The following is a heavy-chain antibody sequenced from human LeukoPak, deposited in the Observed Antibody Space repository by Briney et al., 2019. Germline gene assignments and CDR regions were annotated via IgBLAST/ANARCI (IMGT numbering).Heavy chain of an antibody. Sequence: ASVKVSCKASGYTFTGYYMHWVRQAPGQGLEWMGWINPNSGGTNYAQKFQGRVTMTRDTSIGTAYMELSRLRSDDTAVYYCARAPAGVDDYYYMDVWGKGTTVTVSS. CDR1: GYTFTGYY. V-gene: IGHV1-2*02. CDR2: INPNSGGT. D-gene: IGHD6-19*01. CDR3: ARAPAGVDDYYYMDV. J-gene: IGHJ6*03.